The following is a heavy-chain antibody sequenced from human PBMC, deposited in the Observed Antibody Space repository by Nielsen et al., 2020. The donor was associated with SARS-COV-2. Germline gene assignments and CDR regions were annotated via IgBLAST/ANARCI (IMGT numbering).Heavy chain of an antibody. J-gene: IGHJ4*02. CDR1: GYTFTSYD. Sequence: SVKVSCKASGYTFTSYDINWVRQAPGQGLEWMGRIIPILGIANYAQKFQGRVTITADKSTSTAYMELSSLRSEDTAVYYCAGGEYCGGDCYSDYFDYWGQGTLVTVSS. V-gene: IGHV1-69*04. D-gene: IGHD2-21*02. CDR2: IIPILGIA. CDR3: AGGEYCGGDCYSDYFDY.